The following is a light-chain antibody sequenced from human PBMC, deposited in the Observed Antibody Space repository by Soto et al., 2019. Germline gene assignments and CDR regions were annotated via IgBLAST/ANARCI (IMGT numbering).Light chain of an antibody. CDR1: TSNIGSNY. Sequence: QSVPTQPPSTSGAPGQRVSISCSGSTSNIGSNYVYWYQQLPGRAPKLLIHRSNQRPSGVPDRFSGSKSGTSASLAISGLRSEDEADYYCASWDASLSGWVFGGGTKLTVL. CDR2: RSN. V-gene: IGLV1-47*01. J-gene: IGLJ3*02. CDR3: ASWDASLSGWV.